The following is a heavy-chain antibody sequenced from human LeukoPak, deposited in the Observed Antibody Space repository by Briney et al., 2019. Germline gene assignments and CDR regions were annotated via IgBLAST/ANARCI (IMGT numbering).Heavy chain of an antibody. CDR2: INTVSGGT. J-gene: IGHJ4*02. CDR3: AREVGDGYNSNGH. D-gene: IGHD5-24*01. V-gene: IGHV1-2*02. Sequence: ASVKVSCKASGYTFTDYYMHWVRQAPGQGLEWMGWINTVSGGTNYAQKFQGRVTMTRDTSISTAYMELSRLRSDDTAVYYCAREVGDGYNSNGHWGQGTLVTVSA. CDR1: GYTFTDYY.